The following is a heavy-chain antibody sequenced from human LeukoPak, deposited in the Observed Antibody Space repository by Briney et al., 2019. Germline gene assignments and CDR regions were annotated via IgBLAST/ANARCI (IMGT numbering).Heavy chain of an antibody. J-gene: IGHJ4*02. CDR2: ISYDGSNK. D-gene: IGHD2-2*01. V-gene: IGHV3-30*04. CDR3: AKRKGCSSTSCFIFDY. Sequence: GGSLRLSCAASGFTFSSYAMHWVRQAPGKGLEWVAVISYDGSNKYYADSVKGRFTISRDNSKNTLYLQMNSLRAEDTAVYYCAKRKGCSSTSCFIFDYWGQGTLVTVSS. CDR1: GFTFSSYA.